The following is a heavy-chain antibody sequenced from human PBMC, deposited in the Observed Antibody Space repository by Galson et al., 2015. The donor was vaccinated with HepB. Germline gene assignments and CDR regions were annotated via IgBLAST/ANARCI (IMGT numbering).Heavy chain of an antibody. V-gene: IGHV3-53*01. CDR3: ARGRDAEYFQH. CDR2: IYSGGST. J-gene: IGHJ1*01. CDR1: GFTVSSNY. Sequence: SLRLSCAASGFTVSSNYMSWVRQAPGKGLEWVSVIYSGGSTYYADSVKGRFTISRDNSKNTLYLQMNSLRAEDTAVYYCARGRDAEYFQHWGQGTLVTVSS.